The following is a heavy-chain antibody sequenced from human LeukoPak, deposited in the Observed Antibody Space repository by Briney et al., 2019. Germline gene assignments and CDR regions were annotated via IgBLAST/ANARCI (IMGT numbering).Heavy chain of an antibody. CDR1: GFTFSSYA. D-gene: IGHD2-2*01. J-gene: IGHJ4*02. CDR3: ARDRVGYCSSTSCYLFDY. CDR2: ISYDGSNK. Sequence: GGSLRLSCAASGFTFSSYAMHWVRQAPGKGLEWVAVISYDGSNKYYADSVKGRFTISRDNSKNTLYLQMSSLRAEDTAVYYCARDRVGYCSSTSCYLFDYWGQGTLVTVSS. V-gene: IGHV3-30-3*01.